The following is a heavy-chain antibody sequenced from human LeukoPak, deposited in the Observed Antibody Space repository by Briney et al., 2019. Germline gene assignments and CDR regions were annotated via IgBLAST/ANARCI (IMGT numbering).Heavy chain of an antibody. J-gene: IGHJ4*02. CDR2: INPNSGGT. Sequence: ASVKVSCKASGYTFTGYYMHWVRQAPGQGLEWMGWINPNSGGTNYAQKFQGRVTMTRDTSISTAYMELSRLRSDDTAVYYRARDPDYSNYPLDYWGQGTLVTVSS. D-gene: IGHD4-11*01. CDR3: ARDPDYSNYPLDY. CDR1: GYTFTGYY. V-gene: IGHV1-2*02.